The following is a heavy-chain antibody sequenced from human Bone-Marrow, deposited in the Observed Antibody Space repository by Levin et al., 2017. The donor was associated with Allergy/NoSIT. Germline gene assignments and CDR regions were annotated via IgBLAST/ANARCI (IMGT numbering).Heavy chain of an antibody. CDR3: ARGFSMQFAY. D-gene: IGHD3-3*01. V-gene: IGHV4-39*02. CDR2: TYYSGST. Sequence: RSSETLSLTCVVSGDSISGSGVYWGWIRQPPGKGLEWIGSTYYSGSTYYSSSLKSRVTISVDTSKNHFSLRLNSVTAADTAVYFCARGFSMQFAYWGQGALVTVSS. CDR1: GDSISGSGVY. J-gene: IGHJ4*02.